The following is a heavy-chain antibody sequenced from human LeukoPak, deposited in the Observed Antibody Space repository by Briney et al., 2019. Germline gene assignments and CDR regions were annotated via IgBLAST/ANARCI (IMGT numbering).Heavy chain of an antibody. J-gene: IGHJ4*02. CDR2: IYYSGST. CDR3: ARVSGYDWESFYDY. D-gene: IGHD5-12*01. CDR1: GYSISSGYY. Sequence: KSSETLSLTCTVSGYSISSGYYWSWIRQPPGKGLEWIGYIYYSGSTNYNPSLKSRVTISVDTSKKQFSLKLRSVTAADTAVYYCARVSGYDWESFYDYWGQGTLVTVSS. V-gene: IGHV4-61*01.